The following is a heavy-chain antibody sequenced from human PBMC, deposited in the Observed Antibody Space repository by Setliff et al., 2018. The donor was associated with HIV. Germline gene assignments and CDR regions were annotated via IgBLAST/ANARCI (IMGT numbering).Heavy chain of an antibody. J-gene: IGHJ4*02. Sequence: GGSLRLSCAVSGFTFSGSAMHWVRQASGKGLEWVGRIRSKAYGGTTEYAASVKGRFTISRDDSKSIAYLQMNSLKTEDTAVYYCTRVLGYYYDSSGYTHFDYWGQGTLVTVSS. CDR1: GFTFSGSA. CDR2: IRSKAYGGTT. V-gene: IGHV3-49*04. D-gene: IGHD3-22*01. CDR3: TRVLGYYYDSSGYTHFDY.